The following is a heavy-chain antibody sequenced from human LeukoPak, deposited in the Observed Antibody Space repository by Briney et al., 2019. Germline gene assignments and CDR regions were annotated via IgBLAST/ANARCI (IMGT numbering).Heavy chain of an antibody. J-gene: IGHJ4*02. V-gene: IGHV3-30*18. CDR3: AKVTLRYFDWLLSPIDY. Sequence: GGSLRLSCAASGFTFSSYGMHRVRQAPGKELEWGAVISYDGSNKYYADSVKGRFTISRDNSKNTLYLQMNSLRAEDTAVYYCAKVTLRYFDWLLSPIDYWGQGTLVTVSS. CDR2: ISYDGSNK. CDR1: GFTFSSYG. D-gene: IGHD3-9*01.